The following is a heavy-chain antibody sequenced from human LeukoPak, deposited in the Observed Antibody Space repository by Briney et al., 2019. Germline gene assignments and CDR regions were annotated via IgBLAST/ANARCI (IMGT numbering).Heavy chain of an antibody. J-gene: IGHJ3*01. D-gene: IGHD1-1*01. Sequence: GSSVKVSCKASGGTFSSYAISWVRQAPGQGLEWMGGIIPIFGTANYAQKFQGRVTITADKSTSTAYMELSSLRVEDTALYYCAKEGLPTQHDGYDVWGRGTLVTVSS. CDR1: GGTFSSYA. CDR3: AKEGLPTQHDGYDV. V-gene: IGHV1-69*06. CDR2: IIPIFGTA.